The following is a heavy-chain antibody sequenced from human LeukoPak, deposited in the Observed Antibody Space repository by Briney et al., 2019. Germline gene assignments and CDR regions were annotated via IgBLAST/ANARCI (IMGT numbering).Heavy chain of an antibody. CDR1: GFTFSTYW. V-gene: IGHV3-7*01. Sequence: GGSLRLSCAASGFTFSTYWMSWVRQAPGKGLEWVANINQDGSYKYYVASVKGRFTISRDNAKNSLSLQMNSLRVEDTAVYYCARPRYCSSGNCYSDYWGQGALVTVSS. CDR2: INQDGSYK. CDR3: ARPRYCSSGNCYSDY. D-gene: IGHD2-15*01. J-gene: IGHJ4*02.